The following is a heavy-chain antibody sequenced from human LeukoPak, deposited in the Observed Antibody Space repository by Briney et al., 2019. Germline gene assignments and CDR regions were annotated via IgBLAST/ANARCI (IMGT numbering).Heavy chain of an antibody. J-gene: IGHJ4*02. CDR3: ARGLADIRYFDWLSEYYFDF. CDR2: INHSGST. CDR1: GGSFSGYY. Sequence: SETLSLTCAVYGGSFSGYYWSWIRQPPGKGLEWIGEINHSGSTNYNPSLKSRVTISVDTSKNQFSLKLSSVTATDTSVYYVARGLADIRYFDWLSEYYFDFWGQGTLVTVSS. D-gene: IGHD3-9*01. V-gene: IGHV4-34*01.